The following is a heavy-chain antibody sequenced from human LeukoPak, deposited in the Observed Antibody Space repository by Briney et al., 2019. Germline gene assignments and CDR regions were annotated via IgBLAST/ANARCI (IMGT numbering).Heavy chain of an antibody. V-gene: IGHV1-46*01. D-gene: IGHD2-21*02. CDR1: GYTFTSYY. J-gene: IGHJ6*03. CDR2: INPSGGST. Sequence: ASVKVSCKASGYTFTSYYMHWVRQAPGQGLEWMGIINPSGGSTSYAQKFQGRVTMTRDTSTSTVYIELSSLRSEDTAVYYCARAPGVVTAPYYYYYYYMDVWGKGTTVTVSS. CDR3: ARAPGVVTAPYYYYYYYMDV.